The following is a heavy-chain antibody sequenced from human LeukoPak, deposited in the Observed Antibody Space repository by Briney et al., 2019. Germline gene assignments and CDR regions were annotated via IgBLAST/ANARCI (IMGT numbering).Heavy chain of an antibody. CDR1: GFTFSSNV. D-gene: IGHD3-16*01. CDR3: AKWGVDKGEWRHYVDY. J-gene: IGHJ4*02. Sequence: GGSLRLSCATSGFTFSSNVMSWVRQAPGKGLEWVSGINYDGTYTNYADSVKGRFTISRDNSKSTLYMQMNGLRAEDTAIYYCAKWGVDKGEWRHYVDYWGQGTLVIVSS. V-gene: IGHV3-23*01. CDR2: INYDGTYT.